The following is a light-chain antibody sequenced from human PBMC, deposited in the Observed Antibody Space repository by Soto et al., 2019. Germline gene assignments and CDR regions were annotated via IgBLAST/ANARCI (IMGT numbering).Light chain of an antibody. Sequence: EIVMTQSPATLSLSPGEAATLSCRASQTVKTNLDWYQQKPGQAPRLLIYGASTRATDIPARFSGSGSGTEFTLTISSLQSEDFAVYFCQQYNNWPRTFGQGTKVDI. CDR1: QTVKTN. V-gene: IGKV3-15*01. CDR3: QQYNNWPRT. CDR2: GAS. J-gene: IGKJ1*01.